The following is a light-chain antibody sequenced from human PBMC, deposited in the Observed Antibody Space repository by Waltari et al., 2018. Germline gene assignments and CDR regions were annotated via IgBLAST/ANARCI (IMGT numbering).Light chain of an antibody. CDR1: QMVGSN. V-gene: IGKV3-11*01. J-gene: IGKJ4*01. CDR2: GAS. Sequence: EIVLTQSPATLSLSPGERATLSCRASQMVGSNLAWYQQKPGLTPRLVIYGASNRATGIPDRFSASGSGTDFTLTISSLEPDDFAVYYCQQHTDWPLTFGGGTKVEI. CDR3: QQHTDWPLT.